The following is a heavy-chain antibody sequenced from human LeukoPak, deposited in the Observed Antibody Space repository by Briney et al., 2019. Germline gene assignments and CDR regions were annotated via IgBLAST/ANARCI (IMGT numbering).Heavy chain of an antibody. J-gene: IGHJ3*02. CDR2: VKGDGIST. CDR3: AAGPYNAFEM. D-gene: IGHD2-2*02. V-gene: IGHV3-74*01. CDR1: GFTFSDLW. Sequence: PGGSLRLSCAASGFTFSDLWMHWVRQARGRGLVWVSRVKGDGISTLYADFVEGRFTISRDNARNTLYLQMNSLRADDTALYYCAAGPYNAFEMSGQGTMVTVSS.